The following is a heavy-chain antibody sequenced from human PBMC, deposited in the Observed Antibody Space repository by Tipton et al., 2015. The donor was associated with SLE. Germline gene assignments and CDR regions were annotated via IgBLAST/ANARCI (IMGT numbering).Heavy chain of an antibody. V-gene: IGHV4-34*01. Sequence: LRLSCAVYGGSFSGYYWSWIRQPPGKGLEWIGEINHSGSTNYNPSLKSRVTISVDTSKNQFSLKLSSVTAADTAVYYCAREDPLLWFGEGGLDYWGQGTLVTVSS. CDR2: INHSGST. J-gene: IGHJ4*02. CDR1: GGSFSGYY. D-gene: IGHD3-10*01. CDR3: AREDPLLWFGEGGLDY.